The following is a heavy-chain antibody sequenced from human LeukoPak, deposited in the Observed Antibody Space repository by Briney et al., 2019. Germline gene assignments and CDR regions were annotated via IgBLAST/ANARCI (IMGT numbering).Heavy chain of an antibody. CDR1: GYTFTSYG. V-gene: IGHV1-69*13. CDR3: ARDLRYYYDSRYNWFDP. D-gene: IGHD3-22*01. CDR2: IIPIFGTA. Sequence: GASVKVSCKASGYTFTSYGISWVRQAPGQGLEWMGGIIPIFGTANYAQKFQGRVTITADESTSTAYMELSSLRSEDTAVYYCARDLRYYYDSRYNWFDPWGQGTLVTVSS. J-gene: IGHJ5*02.